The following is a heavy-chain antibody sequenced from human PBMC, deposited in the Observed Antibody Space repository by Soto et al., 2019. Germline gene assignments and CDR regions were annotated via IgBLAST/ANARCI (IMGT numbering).Heavy chain of an antibody. CDR1: GFTFSTYW. CDR2: IKQDGSEK. J-gene: IGHJ3*01. Sequence: EVQLVESGGGLVQPGGSLRLSCAASGFTFSTYWMSWVRQAPGKGLEWVVNIKQDGSEKYYVDSVKGRFTISRDNAKNSLYLQMNSLRAEDTAVYYCARGGRRSGSYADAFDVWGQGTTVTVSS. D-gene: IGHD1-26*01. V-gene: IGHV3-7*03. CDR3: ARGGRRSGSYADAFDV.